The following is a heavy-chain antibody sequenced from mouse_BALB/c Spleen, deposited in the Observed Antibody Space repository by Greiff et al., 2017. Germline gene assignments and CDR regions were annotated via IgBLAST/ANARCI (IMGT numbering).Heavy chain of an antibody. Sequence: EVQLVESGGGLVKPGGSLKLSCAASGFAFSSYDMSWVRQTPEKRLEWVAYISSGGGSTYYPDTVKGRFTISRDNAKNTLYLQMSSLKSEDTAMYYCARDYDGAWFAYWGQGTLVTVSA. CDR3: ARDYDGAWFAY. J-gene: IGHJ3*01. D-gene: IGHD2-4*01. CDR2: ISSGGGST. V-gene: IGHV5-12-1*01. CDR1: GFAFSSYD.